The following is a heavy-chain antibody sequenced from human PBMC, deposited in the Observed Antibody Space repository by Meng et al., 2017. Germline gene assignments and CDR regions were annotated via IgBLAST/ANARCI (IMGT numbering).Heavy chain of an antibody. V-gene: IGHV3-21*04. CDR1: GFTFSSYS. D-gene: IGHD2-2*01. CDR3: ASNIPPRWDIVVVPATEVPYYYYGMDV. Sequence: GESLKISCAASGFTFSSYSMNWVRQAPGKGLEWVSSISSSSSYIYYADSVKGRFTISRDNAKNSLYLQMNSLRAEDTAVYYCASNIPPRWDIVVVPATEVPYYYYGMDVWGQGTTVTVSS. CDR2: ISSSSSYI. J-gene: IGHJ6*02.